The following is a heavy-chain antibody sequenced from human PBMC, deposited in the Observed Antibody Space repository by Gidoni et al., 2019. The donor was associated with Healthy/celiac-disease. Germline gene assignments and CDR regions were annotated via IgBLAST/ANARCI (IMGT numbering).Heavy chain of an antibody. CDR3: AREGANWGLWAFDI. D-gene: IGHD7-27*01. Sequence: QVQLVEAGGGVGQPGRSLRRSCAASGFTLSSYAMQWVRQAPGKGLEWVAVISYDGSNKYYADSVKGRFTISRDNSKNTLYLQMNSLRAEDTAVYYCAREGANWGLWAFDIWGQGTMVTVSS. V-gene: IGHV3-30*01. CDR1: GFTLSSYA. J-gene: IGHJ3*02. CDR2: ISYDGSNK.